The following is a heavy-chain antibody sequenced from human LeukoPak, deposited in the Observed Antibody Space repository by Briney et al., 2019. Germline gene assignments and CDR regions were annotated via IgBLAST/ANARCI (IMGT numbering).Heavy chain of an antibody. CDR3: AREVRGYRTYYYYYMDV. D-gene: IGHD3-16*02. CDR2: ISTSSSYI. CDR1: GFTFNTYN. Sequence: GGSLRLSCAASGFTFNTYNMNWVRHAPGKGLEWVSSISTSSSYIYYADSVKGRFTISRDNARKSLYLEMNSLRADDTAVYYCAREVRGYRTYYYYYMDVWAKGRRSPSP. J-gene: IGHJ6*03. V-gene: IGHV3-21*01.